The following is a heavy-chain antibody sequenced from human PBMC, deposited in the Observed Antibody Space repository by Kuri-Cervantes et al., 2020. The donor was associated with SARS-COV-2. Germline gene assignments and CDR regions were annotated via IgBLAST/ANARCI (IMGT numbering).Heavy chain of an antibody. CDR2: INPNSGNT. CDR3: AREGQWLVGSFDY. Sequence: ASVKVSCKASGYTFTGYYMHWVRQAPGQGLEWMGWINPNSGNTGYAQKFQGRVTMTRNTSISTAYMGLSSLRSEDTAVYYCAREGQWLVGSFDYWGQGTPVTVSS. D-gene: IGHD6-19*01. J-gene: IGHJ4*02. V-gene: IGHV1-8*02. CDR1: GYTFTGYY.